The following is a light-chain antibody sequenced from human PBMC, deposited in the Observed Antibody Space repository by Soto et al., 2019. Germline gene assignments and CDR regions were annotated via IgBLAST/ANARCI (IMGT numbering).Light chain of an antibody. CDR1: QGISSY. V-gene: IGKV1-27*01. CDR3: QKYNSAPPFT. J-gene: IGKJ3*01. CDR2: AAS. Sequence: DIQMTQSPSSLSASVGDRATITCRASQGISSYLAWYQQKPGNVPKLLIYAASTLQSGVPSRFSGSGSGTDFTLTISSLQPEDVATYYCQKYNSAPPFTFGPGTKVDIK.